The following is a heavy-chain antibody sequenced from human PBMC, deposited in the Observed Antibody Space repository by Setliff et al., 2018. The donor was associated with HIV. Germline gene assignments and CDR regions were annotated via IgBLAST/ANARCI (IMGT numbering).Heavy chain of an antibody. CDR1: GGSISSGSYY. Sequence: ASETLSLTCTVSGGSISSGSYYWSWIRQPAGKGLEWIGHIYNSGSTNYNPSLKSRVTIAVDTSKNQFSLKLSSVTAADTAVYYCARERSALLWKNWFDPWGQGTLVTVSS. V-gene: IGHV4-61*09. CDR3: ARERSALLWKNWFDP. J-gene: IGHJ5*02. D-gene: IGHD3-10*01. CDR2: IYNSGST.